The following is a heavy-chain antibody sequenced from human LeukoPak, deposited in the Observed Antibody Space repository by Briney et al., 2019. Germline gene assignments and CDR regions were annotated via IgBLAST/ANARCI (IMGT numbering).Heavy chain of an antibody. CDR2: ISWNSGSI. Sequence: GGSLRLSCAASGFTFHQYAIHWVRQVPGKDLEWVSGISWNSGSIGYADSVRGRFTISRDNAKNSVYLQMNSLRAEDTALYYCAKDKAPLYSGYDWDLDFWGQGTLVIVSS. CDR3: AKDKAPLYSGYDWDLDF. J-gene: IGHJ4*02. D-gene: IGHD5-12*01. CDR1: GFTFHQYA. V-gene: IGHV3-9*01.